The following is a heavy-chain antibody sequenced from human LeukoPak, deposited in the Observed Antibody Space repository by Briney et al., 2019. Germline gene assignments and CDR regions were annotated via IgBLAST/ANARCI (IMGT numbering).Heavy chain of an antibody. V-gene: IGHV4-61*02. D-gene: IGHD3-3*01. CDR3: ARESLRGGTYYDFWSGYPEGGGAFDI. CDR2: IYTSGST. J-gene: IGHJ3*02. CDR1: GGSISSGSYY. Sequence: SQTLSLTCTVSGGSISSGSYYWSWIRQPAGKGLEWIGRIYTSGSTNYNPSLKSRVTISVDTSKNQFSLKLSSVTAADTAVYYCARESLRGGTYYDFWSGYPEGGGAFDIWGQGTMVTVSS.